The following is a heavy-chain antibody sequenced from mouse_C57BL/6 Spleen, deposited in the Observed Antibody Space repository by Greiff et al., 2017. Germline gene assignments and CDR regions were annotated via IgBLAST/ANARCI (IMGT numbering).Heavy chain of an antibody. Sequence: VKLMESGAELVRPGTSVKVSCKASGYAFTNYLIEWVKQRPGQGLEWIGVINPGSGGTNYNEKFKGKATLTADKSSSTAYMQLSSLTSEDSAVYFCASGGNYDVGYFDVWGTGTTVTVSS. V-gene: IGHV1-54*01. J-gene: IGHJ1*03. CDR1: GYAFTNYL. CDR3: ASGGNYDVGYFDV. CDR2: INPGSGGT. D-gene: IGHD2-1*01.